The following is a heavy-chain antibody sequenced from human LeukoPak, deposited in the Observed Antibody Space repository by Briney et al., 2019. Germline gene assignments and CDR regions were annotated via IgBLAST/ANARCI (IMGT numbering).Heavy chain of an antibody. V-gene: IGHV4-59*01. J-gene: IGHJ4*02. CDR1: GGSISSYY. D-gene: IGHD3-22*01. CDR3: ARAYDSSGYYYLY. CDR2: IYYSGST. Sequence: ASETLSLTCTVSGGSISSYYWSWIRQPPGKGLEWIGYIYYSGSTNYNPSLKSRVTISVDTSKNQFSLELSSVTAADTAVYYCARAYDSSGYYYLYWGQGTLVTVSS.